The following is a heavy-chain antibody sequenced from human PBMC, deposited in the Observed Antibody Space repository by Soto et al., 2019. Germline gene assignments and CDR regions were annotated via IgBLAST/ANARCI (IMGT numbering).Heavy chain of an antibody. CDR1: RFAFSKFI. D-gene: IGHD6-19*01. CDR2: IIPIFGTA. Sequence: SVKVSCKASRFAFSKFIVTWVRQAPGLGLEWVGGIIPIFGTANYAQKFQGRVTITADESTSTSYMEVNNLRSEDTAVYYCAKVRYSSPMGYYYGMDVWGQGTTVTVSS. CDR3: AKVRYSSPMGYYYGMDV. J-gene: IGHJ6*02. V-gene: IGHV1-69*13.